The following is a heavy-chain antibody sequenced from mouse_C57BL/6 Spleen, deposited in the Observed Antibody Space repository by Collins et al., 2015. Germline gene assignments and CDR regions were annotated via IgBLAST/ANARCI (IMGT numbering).Heavy chain of an antibody. J-gene: IGHJ4*01. V-gene: IGHV1-61*01. CDR1: GYTFTSYW. D-gene: IGHD3-2*02. Sequence: QVQLQQPGAELVRPGSSVKLSCKASGYTFTSYWMDWVKQRPGQGLEWIGNIYPSDSETHYNQKFKDKATLTVDKSSSTAYMQLSSLTSEDSAVYYCARTLRPHYYAMDYWGQGTSVTVSS. CDR3: ARTLRPHYYAMDY. CDR2: IYPSDSET.